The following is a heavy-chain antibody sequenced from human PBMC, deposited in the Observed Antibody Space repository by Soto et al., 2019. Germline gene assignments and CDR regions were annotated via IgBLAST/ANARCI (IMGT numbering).Heavy chain of an antibody. CDR3: ARDLCSSTSCYDYYYYYGMDV. CDR1: GGTFSSYA. Sequence: GASVKVSCKASGGTFSSYAISWVRQAPGQGLEWMGGIIPIFGTANYAQKFQGRVTITADESTSTAYMELSSLRSEDTAVYYCARDLCSSTSCYDYYYYYGMDVWGQGTTVTVSS. J-gene: IGHJ6*02. CDR2: IIPIFGTA. D-gene: IGHD2-2*01. V-gene: IGHV1-69*13.